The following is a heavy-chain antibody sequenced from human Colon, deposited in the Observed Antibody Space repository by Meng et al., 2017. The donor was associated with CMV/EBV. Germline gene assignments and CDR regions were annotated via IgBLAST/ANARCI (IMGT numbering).Heavy chain of an antibody. CDR3: ARDPSGSRVPFDY. CDR2: INSNSGAT. J-gene: IGHJ4*02. CDR1: GYTFSDYH. V-gene: IGHV1-2*02. Sequence: VPWGWFGGEVKKPGASVKVSCKTSGYTFSDYHIHWVRQAPGQGLEWMGWINSNSGATDYAQKFQGRFTMPRDTSITTVYMELSSLRSDDTAVYYCARDPSGSRVPFDYWGQGSLVTVSS. D-gene: IGHD1-26*01.